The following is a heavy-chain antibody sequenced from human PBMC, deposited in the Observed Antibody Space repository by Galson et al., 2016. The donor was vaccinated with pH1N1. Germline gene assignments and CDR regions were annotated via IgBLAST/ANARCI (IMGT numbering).Heavy chain of an antibody. J-gene: IGHJ5*02. Sequence: SVKVSCKASGYTFTGYYIQWVRQAPGQGFEWMGRINPNRGGTYYAQKFQDRVTMTRDTSNTPAYMVLRGLTRDDTAVYYCAREVAGGPPGDRSYWCDPWGQGTLVTVSS. CDR3: AREVAGGPPGDRSYWCDP. D-gene: IGHD3-16*01. CDR1: GYTFTGYY. V-gene: IGHV1-2*06. CDR2: INPNRGGT.